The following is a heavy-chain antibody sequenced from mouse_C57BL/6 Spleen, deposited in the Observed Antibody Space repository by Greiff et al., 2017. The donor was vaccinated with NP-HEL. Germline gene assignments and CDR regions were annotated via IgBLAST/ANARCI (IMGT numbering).Heavy chain of an antibody. CDR2: IDPSDSET. Sequence: QVQLQQPGAELVRPGSSVKLSCKASGYTFTSYWMHWVKQRPIQGLEWIGNIDPSDSETHYNQKFKDKATLTVDKSSSTAYMQLSSLTSEYSAVYYCARDYYGSSYYFDYWGQGTTLTVSS. D-gene: IGHD1-1*01. J-gene: IGHJ2*01. V-gene: IGHV1-52*01. CDR1: GYTFTSYW. CDR3: ARDYYGSSYYFDY.